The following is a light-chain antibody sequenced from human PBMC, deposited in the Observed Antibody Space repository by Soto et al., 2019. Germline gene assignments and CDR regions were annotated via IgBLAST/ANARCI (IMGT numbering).Light chain of an antibody. V-gene: IGLV2-14*01. CDR1: SSDVGGYNY. CDR3: SSYTSSSTRV. CDR2: DVS. Sequence: QSALTQPASVSGSPGQSITISCTGTSSDVGGYNYVSWYQQHPSKAPKLMIYDVSNRPSGVSNRFSGSKSGNTASLTISGLQAEEEADYYGSSYTSSSTRVFGGGTKLTVL. J-gene: IGLJ2*01.